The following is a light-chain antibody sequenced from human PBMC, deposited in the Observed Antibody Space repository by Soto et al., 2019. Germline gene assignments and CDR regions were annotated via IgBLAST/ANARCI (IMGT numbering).Light chain of an antibody. CDR1: SSDVGGYDF. J-gene: IGLJ2*01. CDR2: EVS. V-gene: IGLV2-8*01. CDR3: SSYGGRKNLV. Sequence: QSALTQPPSASGSPGQSVTISCTGTSSDVGGYDFVSWYQQHPGKAPKLMIYEVSQRPSGVPDRFSGSKSGNTASLTVSGLHAEDEADYYCSSYGGRKNLVFGGGTKLTVL.